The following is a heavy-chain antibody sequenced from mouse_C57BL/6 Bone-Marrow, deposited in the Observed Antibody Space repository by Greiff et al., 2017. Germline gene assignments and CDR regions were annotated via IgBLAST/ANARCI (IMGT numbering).Heavy chain of an antibody. CDR2: INPGSGGT. J-gene: IGHJ3*01. D-gene: IGHD2-14*01. V-gene: IGHV1-54*01. Sequence: QVQLQQSGAELVRPGTSVKVSCKASGYAFTNYLLEWVKQRPGQGLEWIGVINPGSGGTNYNEKFKGKATLTADKSSSTAYMQLSSLTSEDSAVYFCARFHRGWFAYWGQGTLVTVSA. CDR3: ARFHRGWFAY. CDR1: GYAFTNYL.